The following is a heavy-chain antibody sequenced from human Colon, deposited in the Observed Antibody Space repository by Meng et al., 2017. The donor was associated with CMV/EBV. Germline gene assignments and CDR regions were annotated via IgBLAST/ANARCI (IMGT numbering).Heavy chain of an antibody. CDR3: ARVMASRTDAFDI. J-gene: IGHJ3*02. D-gene: IGHD5-24*01. CDR2: IYTSGTT. V-gene: IGHV3-66*02. CDR1: GHTFTTYW. Sequence: GGSLRLSCVVSGHTFTTYWMTWVRQAPGKGLEWVSIIYTSGTTKYADSVEGRFTISRDNSDNTLYLQMNSLSGGDTAVYYCARVMASRTDAFDIWGQGTMVTVSS.